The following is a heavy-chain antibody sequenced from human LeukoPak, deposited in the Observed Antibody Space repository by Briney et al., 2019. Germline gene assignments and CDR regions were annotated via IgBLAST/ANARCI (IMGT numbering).Heavy chain of an antibody. CDR1: GFIFSNYV. J-gene: IGHJ4*02. V-gene: IGHV3-30*18. CDR3: AEDGAD. CDR2: ISYDGSNK. Sequence: GGSLRLSCAASGFIFSNYVMHWVRQAPGKGLEWVAVISYDGSNKYYTDSVKGRFTISRDNSKNTLYLQMNSLRIEDTALYYCAEDGADWGRGTLVTVSS. D-gene: IGHD3-16*01.